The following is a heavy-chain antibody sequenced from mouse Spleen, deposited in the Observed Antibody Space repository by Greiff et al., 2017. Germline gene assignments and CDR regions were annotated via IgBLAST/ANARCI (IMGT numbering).Heavy chain of an antibody. Sequence: QVQLKQSGAELVRPGTSVKMSCKASGYAFTNYLIEWVKQRPGQGLEWIGVINPGSGGTNYNEKFKGKATLTADKSSSTAYMQLSSLTSEDSAVYFCARAGTGTHYFDYWGQGTTLTVSS. CDR1: GYAFTNYL. CDR3: ARAGTGTHYFDY. CDR2: INPGSGGT. V-gene: IGHV1-54*01. J-gene: IGHJ2*01. D-gene: IGHD4-1*01.